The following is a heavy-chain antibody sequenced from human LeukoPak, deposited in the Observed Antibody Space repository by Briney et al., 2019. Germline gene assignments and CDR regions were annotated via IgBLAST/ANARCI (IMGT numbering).Heavy chain of an antibody. CDR1: RFSFSLYA. Sequence: PGGSLRLSCAASRFSFSLYAMTWVRQAPGKGLEWVSAISGSGRTFYADSVKGRFTISRDTSKNTLYLQMNSLRGEDTAIYYCTCTVDRMAYRTDYYFDYWGQGTLVTVSS. CDR3: TCTVDRMAYRTDYYFDY. CDR2: ISGSGRT. J-gene: IGHJ4*02. D-gene: IGHD3-16*01. V-gene: IGHV3-23*01.